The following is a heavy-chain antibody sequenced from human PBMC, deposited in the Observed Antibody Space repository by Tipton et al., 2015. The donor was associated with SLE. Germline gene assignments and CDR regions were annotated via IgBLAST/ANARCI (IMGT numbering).Heavy chain of an antibody. Sequence: QSGAEVKKPGESLRISCKASGYSFSDYWIGWVRQMPGKGLEWMGIFYPGDSDTRYSPSFQGQVTISADDSITTAYLRWSGLKASDTAMYYCARQLELRDFDLWGRGTLVTVSS. V-gene: IGHV5-51*01. CDR3: ARQLELRDFDL. D-gene: IGHD1-7*01. CDR1: GYSFSDYW. J-gene: IGHJ2*01. CDR2: FYPGDSDT.